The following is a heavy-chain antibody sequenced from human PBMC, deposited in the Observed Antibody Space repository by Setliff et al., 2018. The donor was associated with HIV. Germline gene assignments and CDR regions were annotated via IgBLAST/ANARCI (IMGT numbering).Heavy chain of an antibody. CDR3: ARDQRLLGIQPPYWYFDL. CDR2: IIGHSGGT. Sequence: PSETLSLTCGAFGGSSSAYSWNWIRQPPGKGLEWIGEIIGHSGGTNYNPPLKSRVTISMDTSNNHFSLNLTSLTAADTAVYYCARDQRLLGIQPPYWYFDLWGRGTLVTVSS. CDR1: GGSSSAYS. J-gene: IGHJ2*01. D-gene: IGHD6-25*01. V-gene: IGHV4-34*12.